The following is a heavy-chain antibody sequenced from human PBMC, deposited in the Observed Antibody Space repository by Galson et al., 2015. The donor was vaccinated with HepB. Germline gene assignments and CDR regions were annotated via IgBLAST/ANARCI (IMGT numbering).Heavy chain of an antibody. CDR3: ARANPVGVIVEAKPYYYYVGV. Sequence: TLSLTCIVSGDSITSGNSFWSWIRQVPGKGLEWIGYIHHSGRTYYKSSLKSRVVFLVDTSQNQFSLELTSVTAADTAVYYCARANPVGVIVEAKPYYYYVGVWGKGTTVTVSS. J-gene: IGHJ6*03. D-gene: IGHD3-16*02. CDR1: GDSITSGNSF. V-gene: IGHV4-31*03. CDR2: IHHSGRT.